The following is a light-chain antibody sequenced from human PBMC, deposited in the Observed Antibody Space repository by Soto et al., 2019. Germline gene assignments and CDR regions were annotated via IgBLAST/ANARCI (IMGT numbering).Light chain of an antibody. CDR3: CLYGYDNGGL. CDR1: SGDVLSYDG. CDR2: EGT. Sequence: QSALTQPASVSGSPGQSITISCTGPSGDVLSYDGVSWYQHHPGKVPKLLIYEGTKRPSGVSDRFSGPKSGHMASRTISGLQAEDEADYYCCLYGYDNGGLFGGGTKVTVL. J-gene: IGLJ2*01. V-gene: IGLV2-23*01.